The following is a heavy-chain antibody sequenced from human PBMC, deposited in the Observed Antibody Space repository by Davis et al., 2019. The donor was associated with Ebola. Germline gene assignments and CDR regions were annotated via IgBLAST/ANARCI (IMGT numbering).Heavy chain of an antibody. CDR1: RVTSTTNW. CDR2: VNSDGSST. D-gene: IGHD4-23*01. V-gene: IGHV3-74*01. Sequence: GESLKISCAASRVTSTTNWMHWVRQAPGKGLVWVSRVNSDGSSTTYADSVKGRFTISRDDAKNTLYLQMNSLRAEDTAVYYCARAYGGNSVWFDPWGQGTLVTVSS. J-gene: IGHJ5*02. CDR3: ARAYGGNSVWFDP.